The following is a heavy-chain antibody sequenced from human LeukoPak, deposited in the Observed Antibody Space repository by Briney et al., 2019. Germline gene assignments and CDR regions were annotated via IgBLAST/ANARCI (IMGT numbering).Heavy chain of an antibody. CDR1: GFTFDDYA. Sequence: GRSLRLSCAASGFTFDDYAMHWVRHAPGKGLEWVSGISWNSGSIGYADSVKGRFTISRDNAKNSLYLQMNSLRAEDTALYYCAKGDGYSYGYFDYWGQGTLVTVSS. D-gene: IGHD5-18*01. CDR2: ISWNSGSI. J-gene: IGHJ4*02. V-gene: IGHV3-9*01. CDR3: AKGDGYSYGYFDY.